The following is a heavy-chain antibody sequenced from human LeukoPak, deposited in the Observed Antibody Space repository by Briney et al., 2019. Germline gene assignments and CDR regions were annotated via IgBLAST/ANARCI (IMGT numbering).Heavy chain of an antibody. V-gene: IGHV4-39*01. CDR1: GGSISSSSYC. Sequence: SETLSLTCSVSGGSISSSSYCWGWIRQPPGKGLEWIGTIYYGGRTYYNPSLKSRVTMPVDTSKNQFSLKLSSVTAADTAIYYCATSVTSSSGWYYGYWGQGSLVTVSS. CDR2: IYYGGRT. CDR3: ATSVTSSSGWYYGY. D-gene: IGHD6-19*01. J-gene: IGHJ4*02.